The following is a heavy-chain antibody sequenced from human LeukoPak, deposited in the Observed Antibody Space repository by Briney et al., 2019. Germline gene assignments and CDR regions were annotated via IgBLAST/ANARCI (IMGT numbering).Heavy chain of an antibody. CDR2: ISYDGSNK. CDR1: GFTFNIYA. D-gene: IGHD3-22*01. Sequence: GRSLRLSCASSGFTFNIYAMHWVRQPPGKGLEWVSVISYDGSNKYYAGSVKGLFTISRDNSKNTLYVQMTSLRAEDTAVYYCARGDYYDRAYNWFDPWGQGTLVTVSS. CDR3: ARGDYYDRAYNWFDP. J-gene: IGHJ5*02. V-gene: IGHV3-30*04.